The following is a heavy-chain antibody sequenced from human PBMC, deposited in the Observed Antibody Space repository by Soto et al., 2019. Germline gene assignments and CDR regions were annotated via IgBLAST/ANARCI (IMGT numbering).Heavy chain of an antibody. D-gene: IGHD5-18*01. CDR3: ARKEFVYNYGHFDY. J-gene: IGHJ4*02. Sequence: EVQLVQSGAEVKKPGESLKISCKGFGYTFTTYWIGWVRQMPGKGLEWMGIIFPGDSDTRYSPSFQGQVTISADKSISTAYLQWSSLKASDTAMYYCARKEFVYNYGHFDYWGQGTLVTVSS. CDR1: GYTFTTYW. V-gene: IGHV5-51*01. CDR2: IFPGDSDT.